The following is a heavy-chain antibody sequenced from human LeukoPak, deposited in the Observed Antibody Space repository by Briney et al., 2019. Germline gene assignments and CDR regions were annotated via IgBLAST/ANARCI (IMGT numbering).Heavy chain of an antibody. CDR1: GFTFSTYW. V-gene: IGHV3-74*01. D-gene: IGHD2-2*01. J-gene: IGHJ4*02. CDR2: INSDGTTT. Sequence: PGGSLRLSCAASGFTFSTYWMHWVRQAPGKGLVRVSRINSDGTTTNYADSVKGRFTISRDNAKNSLYLQMNSLRAEDTAVYYCARQYQLLGYFGDWGQGTLVTVSS. CDR3: ARQYQLLGYFGD.